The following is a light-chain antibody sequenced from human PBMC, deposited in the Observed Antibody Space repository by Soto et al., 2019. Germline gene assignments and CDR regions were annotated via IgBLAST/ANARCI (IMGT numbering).Light chain of an antibody. CDR1: QSVSSY. J-gene: IGKJ5*01. V-gene: IGKV3-11*01. Sequence: ELVMTQSPATLSVSPGAIATVSCSASQSVSSYLAWYQQKPGQAPRLLIYDASNRATGIPARLSGSGSGTDFTLTISSLEPEDFAVYYCQQRSNWPPINFGQGTRLEIK. CDR2: DAS. CDR3: QQRSNWPPIN.